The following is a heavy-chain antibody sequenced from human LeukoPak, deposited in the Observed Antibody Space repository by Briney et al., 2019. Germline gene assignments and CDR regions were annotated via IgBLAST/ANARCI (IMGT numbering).Heavy chain of an antibody. CDR1: GGSISSGSYY. CDR3: ARERGRTVWFGELHYYYMDV. J-gene: IGHJ6*03. D-gene: IGHD3-10*01. Sequence: SETLSLTCTVSGGSISSGSYYWSWIRQPAGKGLEWIGRIYTSGSTNYNPSLKSRVTISVDTSKNQFSLKLSSVTAADTAVYYCARERGRTVWFGELHYYYMDVWGKGTTVTVSS. CDR2: IYTSGST. V-gene: IGHV4-61*02.